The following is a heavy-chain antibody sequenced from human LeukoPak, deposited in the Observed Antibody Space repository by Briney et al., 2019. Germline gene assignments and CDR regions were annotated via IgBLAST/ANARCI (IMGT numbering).Heavy chain of an antibody. V-gene: IGHV3-48*01. CDR2: IGIDSGNP. J-gene: IGHJ4*02. Sequence: GGSLRLSCAASGFKFSDYSMNWVRQVPGKGLEWISYIGIDSGNPNYADSVKGRFTISGDKAKNSLYLQMNSLRVEDTAVYYCARDYKYAFDNWGQGTLVTVSS. CDR3: ARDYKYAFDN. D-gene: IGHD5-24*01. CDR1: GFKFSDYS.